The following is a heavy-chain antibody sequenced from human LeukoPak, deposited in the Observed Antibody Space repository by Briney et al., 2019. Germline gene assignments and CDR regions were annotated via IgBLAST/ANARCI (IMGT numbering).Heavy chain of an antibody. Sequence: PGGSLRLSCAASGFTLSSYAMDWIRQTPGKGLEWVSGITTSDSTYYADSVKGRFTISRDNSKNTLFLQINSLTVEDTAVYYCAKPSGDYDYFDYWGQGALVTVSS. V-gene: IGHV3-23*01. CDR1: GFTLSSYA. J-gene: IGHJ4*02. CDR2: ITTSDST. CDR3: AKPSGDYDYFDY. D-gene: IGHD4-17*01.